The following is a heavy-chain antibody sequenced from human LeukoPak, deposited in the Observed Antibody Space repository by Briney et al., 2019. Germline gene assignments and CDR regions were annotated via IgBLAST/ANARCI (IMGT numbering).Heavy chain of an antibody. CDR3: ARAVRITGTTSYFDY. J-gene: IGHJ4*02. D-gene: IGHD1-7*01. CDR1: GYTFTSYD. V-gene: IGHV1-8*01. Sequence: GASVKVSCKASGYTFTSYDINWVRQATGQGLEWMGWMNPNSGNTDYAQNFQGRVSITRNTSTSTAYMELSSLRSEDTAVYYCARAVRITGTTSYFDYWGQGTLVTVSS. CDR2: MNPNSGNT.